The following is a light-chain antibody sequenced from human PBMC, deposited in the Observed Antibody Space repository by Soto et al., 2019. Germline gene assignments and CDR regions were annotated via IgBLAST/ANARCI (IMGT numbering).Light chain of an antibody. J-gene: IGKJ4*01. CDR3: QQRSSWPLT. CDR2: DAS. Sequence: EIVLTQSPATLSLSPGERATLSCRASQSVSSYLAWYQQKPGQAPRLLIHDASNRATGIPARFSGSGSGTDFTLTISGLEPEDFAVYYCQQRSSWPLTFGGGTKVELK. CDR1: QSVSSY. V-gene: IGKV3-11*01.